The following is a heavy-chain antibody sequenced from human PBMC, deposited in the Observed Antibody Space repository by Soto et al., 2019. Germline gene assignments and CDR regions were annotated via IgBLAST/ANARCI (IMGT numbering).Heavy chain of an antibody. V-gene: IGHV3-74*01. J-gene: IGHJ4*02. CDR2: ISTDGSST. CDR1: GFTFSSFW. D-gene: IGHD4-17*01. Sequence: EVQLVESGGGLVQPGGSLRLSCAASGFTFSSFWMHWVRQTPGKGPVWVSRISTDGSSTGYADSVRGRFTISRDSAKNTLYLQMDSQRAEDTAIYYCARGGTVTTRWGLFAYLGQGTLVTVSS. CDR3: ARGGTVTTRWGLFAY.